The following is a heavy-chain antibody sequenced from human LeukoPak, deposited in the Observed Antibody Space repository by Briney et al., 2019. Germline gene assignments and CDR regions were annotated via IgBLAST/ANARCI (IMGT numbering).Heavy chain of an antibody. CDR1: GFTFSSCW. D-gene: IGHD3-10*01. CDR3: ARPSYYFASGSPRDHAFDI. J-gene: IGHJ3*02. CDR2: IKQDGSEK. V-gene: IGHV3-7*05. Sequence: GGSLRLSCAASGFTFSSCWMSWVRQAPRKGLEWVANIKQDGSEKYYVDSVKGRFTISRDNAKNSLYLQMNSLRAEDTAVYYCARPSYYFASGSPRDHAFDIWGQGTMVTVSS.